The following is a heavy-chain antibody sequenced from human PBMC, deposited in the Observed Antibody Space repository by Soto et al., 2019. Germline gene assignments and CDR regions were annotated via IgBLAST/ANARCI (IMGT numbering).Heavy chain of an antibody. CDR3: TSAPEYYYMDV. CDR2: IKSDGTSP. CDR1: GFTFSSYW. J-gene: IGHJ6*03. V-gene: IGHV3-74*01. Sequence: EMQLVESGGDLVQPGGSLRLSCATSGFTFSSYWLHWVRQAPGKGLVWVSSIKSDGTSPTYADSVKGRFTISRDDAKNTLYLQMSGLRAEYTAVYYCTSAPEYYYMDVWGKGTTVTVSS.